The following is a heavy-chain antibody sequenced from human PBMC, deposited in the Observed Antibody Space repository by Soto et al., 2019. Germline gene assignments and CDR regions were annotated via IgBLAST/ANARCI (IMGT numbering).Heavy chain of an antibody. Sequence: PGGSLRLSCAASGFTFSSYGMHWVRQAPGKGLEWVAVISYDGSNKYYADSVKGRFTISRDNSKNTLYLQMNSLRAEDTAVYYCAKDPSSGWYAFDFRGQGTLVTVSS. J-gene: IGHJ3*01. CDR1: GFTFSSYG. CDR3: AKDPSSGWYAFDF. V-gene: IGHV3-30*18. D-gene: IGHD6-19*01. CDR2: ISYDGSNK.